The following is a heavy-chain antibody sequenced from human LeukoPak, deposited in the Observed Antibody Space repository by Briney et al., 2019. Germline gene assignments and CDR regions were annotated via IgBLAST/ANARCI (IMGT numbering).Heavy chain of an antibody. J-gene: IGHJ6*03. D-gene: IGHD3-3*01. CDR3: ARHFLAEMNYDFWSGYLLYYYMDV. CDR2: IYYSGST. V-gene: IGHV4-39*01. CDR1: SGSISSSSYY. Sequence: SETLSLTCTVSSGSISSSSYYWGWIRQPPGKGLEWIGSIYYSGSTYYNPSLKSRVTISVDTSKNQFSLKLSSVTAADTAVYYCARHFLAEMNYDFWSGYLLYYYMDVWGKGTTVTVSS.